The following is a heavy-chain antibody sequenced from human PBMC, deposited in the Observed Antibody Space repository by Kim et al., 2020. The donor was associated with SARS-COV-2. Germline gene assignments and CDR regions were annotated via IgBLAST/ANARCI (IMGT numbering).Heavy chain of an antibody. CDR2: IYYSGST. CDR3: ARPSMNSASYYLTFFDY. CDR1: GGSISSSSYY. J-gene: IGHJ4*02. D-gene: IGHD1-26*01. Sequence: SETLSLTCTVSGGSISSSSYYWGWIRQPPGKGLEWIGSIYYSGSTYYNPSLKSRVTISVDTSKNQFSLKLSSVTAADTAVYYCARPSMNSASYYLTFFDYWGQGTLVTVSS. V-gene: IGHV4-39*01.